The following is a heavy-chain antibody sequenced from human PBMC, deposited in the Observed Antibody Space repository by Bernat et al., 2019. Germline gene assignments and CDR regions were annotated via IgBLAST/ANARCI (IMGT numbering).Heavy chain of an antibody. Sequence: EVQLVESGGGLVKPGGSLRLSCSASGFTFSTYGMNWVRQAPGKGLEWISYINDVSSHIYYADSVRGRFTISRDNAKNSLYLQMNSLRDEDTAVYYCARDGLYYVRSSYMDVWGKGNTVTVSS. J-gene: IGHJ6*03. D-gene: IGHD3-16*01. CDR2: INDVSSHI. CDR3: ARDGLYYVRSSYMDV. V-gene: IGHV3-21*05. CDR1: GFTFSTYG.